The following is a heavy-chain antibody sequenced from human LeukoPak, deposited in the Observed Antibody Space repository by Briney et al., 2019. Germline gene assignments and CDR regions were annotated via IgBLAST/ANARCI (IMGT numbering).Heavy chain of an antibody. V-gene: IGHV4-34*01. Sequence: SETLSLTCAVYGGSFSGYYWSWIRQPPGKGLEWIGEINHSGSTNYNPSLKSRVTISVDTSKNQFSLELSSVTAADTAVYYCARGVRDIVVVPAGKSYWFDPWGQGTLVTVSS. J-gene: IGHJ5*02. CDR3: ARGVRDIVVVPAGKSYWFDP. CDR2: INHSGST. D-gene: IGHD2-2*01. CDR1: GGSFSGYY.